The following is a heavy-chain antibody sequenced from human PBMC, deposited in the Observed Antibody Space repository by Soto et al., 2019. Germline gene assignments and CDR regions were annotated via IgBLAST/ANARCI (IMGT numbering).Heavy chain of an antibody. CDR2: IYYSGST. V-gene: IGHV4-31*03. D-gene: IGHD6-25*01. J-gene: IGHJ6*04. CDR3: ARESGGYDSSTRYGLDV. CDR1: GGSISSVGHY. Sequence: PSETLSLTCSVSGGSISSVGHYWTWIRQQPGKGLEWIGYIYYSGSTDYNPYLKSRVTISVDRSKNQFSLNLSSVTAADTAIYYCARESGGYDSSTRYGLDVWGKGTTVTVSS.